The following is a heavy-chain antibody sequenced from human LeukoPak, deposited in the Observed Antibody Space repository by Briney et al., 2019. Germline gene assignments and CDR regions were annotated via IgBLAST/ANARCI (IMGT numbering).Heavy chain of an antibody. CDR2: INLDGTEE. CDR1: GFVFSTYW. J-gene: IGHJ4*02. CDR3: ASGRHDFLH. V-gene: IGHV3-7*01. D-gene: IGHD3/OR15-3a*01. Sequence: PGGSLRLSCAASGFVFSTYWMTWVRQAPGKGLEWVANINLDGTEEHYVVSSLKGRFTISRDNAKNSLYLQMTSLRVEDTAVYYCASGRHDFLHWGQGTLVTVSS.